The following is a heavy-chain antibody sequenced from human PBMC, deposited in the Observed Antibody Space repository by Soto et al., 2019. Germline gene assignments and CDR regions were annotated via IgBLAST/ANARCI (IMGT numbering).Heavy chain of an antibody. D-gene: IGHD6-13*01. V-gene: IGHV3-11*01. CDR3: ARDGAAAFLASYYYGMDV. CDR2: ISSSGSTI. CDR1: GFAFSDYY. J-gene: IGHJ6*02. Sequence: PGGSLRLSCAASGFAFSDYYIIYIRHAAFKGLEWVSYISSSGSTIYYADSVKGRFTISRDNAKNSLYLQMNSLRAEDTAVYYCARDGAAAFLASYYYGMDVWGQGTTVTVSS.